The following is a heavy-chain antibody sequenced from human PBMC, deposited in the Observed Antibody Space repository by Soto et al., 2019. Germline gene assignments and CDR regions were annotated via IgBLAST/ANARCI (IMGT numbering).Heavy chain of an antibody. CDR2: TRNKANSHTT. J-gene: IGHJ4*02. CDR1: GFIFSDHY. Sequence: EVQLVESGGGLVQPGGSLRLSCAASGFIFSDHYMDWVRQAPGKGPEWVGRTRNKANSHTTEYAASVKGRFTISRDDSKNSLYLQMNSLKIEDTAVYYCARATTVTDYWGQGTLVTVSS. CDR3: ARATTVTDY. D-gene: IGHD4-17*01. V-gene: IGHV3-72*01.